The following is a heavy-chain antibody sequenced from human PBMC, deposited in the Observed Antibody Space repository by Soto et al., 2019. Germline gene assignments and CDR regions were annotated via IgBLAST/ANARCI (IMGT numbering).Heavy chain of an antibody. D-gene: IGHD4-17*01. Sequence: SVKVSCKASGAAFTTYGFSWVRQAPGQGLEWMGGIIPISGTTNYAQKFQGRVTISADRSASTGYMELSSLRPVDTAVYYCAIDYGDYHYGLDAWGQGTTVTVSS. CDR3: AIDYGDYHYGLDA. CDR1: GAAFTTYG. CDR2: IIPISGTT. V-gene: IGHV1-69*06. J-gene: IGHJ6*02.